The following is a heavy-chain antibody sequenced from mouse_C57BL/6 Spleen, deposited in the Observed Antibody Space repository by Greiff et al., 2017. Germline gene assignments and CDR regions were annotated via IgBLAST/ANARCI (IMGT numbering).Heavy chain of an antibody. Sequence: EVMLVESGGDLVKPGGSLKLSCAASGFTFSSYGMSWVRQTPDKRLEWVATISSGGSYTYYPDSVKGRFTISRDNAKNTLYLQMSSLKSEDTAMYYCARPEGAGSFWYFDVWGTGTTVTVSS. V-gene: IGHV5-6*01. CDR2: ISSGGSYT. CDR3: ARPEGAGSFWYFDV. D-gene: IGHD4-1*01. J-gene: IGHJ1*03. CDR1: GFTFSSYG.